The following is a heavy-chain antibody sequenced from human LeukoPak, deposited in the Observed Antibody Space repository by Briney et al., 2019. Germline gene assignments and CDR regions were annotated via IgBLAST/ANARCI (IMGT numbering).Heavy chain of an antibody. CDR3: AKVYGWMEWELLGYDY. V-gene: IGHV3-23*01. D-gene: IGHD1-26*01. J-gene: IGHJ4*02. CDR2: ISGSGGST. CDR1: GFTFSSYA. Sequence: PGGSLRLYCAASGFTFSSYAMSWVRQAPGKGLEWVSAISGSGGSTYYADSVKGRFTTSRDNSKNTLYLQMNSLRAEDTAVYYCAKVYGWMEWELLGYDYWGQGTLVTVSS.